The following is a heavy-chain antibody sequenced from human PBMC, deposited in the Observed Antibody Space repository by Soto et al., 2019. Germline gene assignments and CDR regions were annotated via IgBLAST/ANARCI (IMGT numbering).Heavy chain of an antibody. CDR2: VIPIFGTA. D-gene: IGHD3-10*01. V-gene: IGHV1-69*06. J-gene: IGHJ5*02. Sequence: QVQLVQSGAEVKKPGSSVEVSCKASGGTFSSYAISWVRQAPGQGLEWMGGVIPIFGTAYYAQKFQGRVTVTADKTKSTAYRDRSNLKSQDTAVDYCARDRGPYYYGSGSYYPFDPWGQRTLVTVSS. CDR3: ARDRGPYYYGSGSYYPFDP. CDR1: GGTFSSYA.